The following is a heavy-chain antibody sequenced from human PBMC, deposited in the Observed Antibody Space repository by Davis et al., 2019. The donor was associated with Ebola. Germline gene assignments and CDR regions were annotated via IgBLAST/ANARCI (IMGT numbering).Heavy chain of an antibody. Sequence: PGGSLRLSCAASGFTFSSYSMNWVRQAPGKGLEWVSGISWNSGSIGYADSVKGRFTISRDNAKNSLYLQMNSLRAEDTALYYCAKDPRPDLVGSFDYWGQGTLVTVSS. CDR2: ISWNSGSI. V-gene: IGHV3-9*01. CDR1: GFTFSSYS. CDR3: AKDPRPDLVGSFDY. D-gene: IGHD1-26*01. J-gene: IGHJ4*02.